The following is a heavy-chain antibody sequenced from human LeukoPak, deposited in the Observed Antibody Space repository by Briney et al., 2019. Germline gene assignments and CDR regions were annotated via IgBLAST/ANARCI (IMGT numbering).Heavy chain of an antibody. CDR3: ARAGGYYDSSGYYGWFDP. V-gene: IGHV4-30-4*08. J-gene: IGHJ5*02. CDR2: IYYSGST. CDR1: GFTFSSYA. Sequence: LRLSCAASGFTFSSYAMCWIRQPPGKGLEWIGYIYYSGSTYYNPSLKSRVTISVDTSKNQFSLKLSSVTAADTAVYYCARAGGYYDSSGYYGWFDPWGQGTLVTVSS. D-gene: IGHD3-22*01.